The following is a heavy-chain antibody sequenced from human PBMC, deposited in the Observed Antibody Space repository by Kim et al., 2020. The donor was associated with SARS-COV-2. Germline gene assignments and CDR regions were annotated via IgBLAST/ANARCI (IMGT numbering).Heavy chain of an antibody. CDR3: ARHQRYSIGWYVAFYYYYVDV. V-gene: IGHV4-39*01. Sequence: SETLSLTCTVSGGSLSSSSYYWGWIRQPPGKGLEWIGTAYYIGNTYYNPSLKSRVTISVDTSKNQFSLKLGSVTAADTAVYYCARHQRYSIGWYVAFYYYYVDVWGKGTTVTVSS. J-gene: IGHJ6*03. CDR1: GGSLSSSSYY. CDR2: AYYIGNT. D-gene: IGHD6-19*01.